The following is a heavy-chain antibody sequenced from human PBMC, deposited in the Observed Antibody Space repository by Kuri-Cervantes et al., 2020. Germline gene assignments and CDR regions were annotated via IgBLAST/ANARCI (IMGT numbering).Heavy chain of an antibody. CDR3: ARIDSYGDY. V-gene: IGHV3-7*01. J-gene: IGHJ4*02. D-gene: IGHD5-18*01. CDR2: IKHDGSEK. Sequence: GESLKISCAASGFTFSSYWMSWVRQAPGKGLEWVANIKHDGSEKNYVDSVKGRFSISRDNAKDSLYLQMNSLRAEDTAVYYCARIDSYGDYWGQGTLVTVSS. CDR1: GFTFSSYW.